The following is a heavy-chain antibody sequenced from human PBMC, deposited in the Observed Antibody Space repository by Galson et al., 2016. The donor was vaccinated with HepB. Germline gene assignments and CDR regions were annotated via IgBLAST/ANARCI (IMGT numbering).Heavy chain of an antibody. Sequence: SLRLSCAASGFTFINHWMSWVRQAPGKGLEWVANTTQDGSEKSYVDSVKGRFTVSRDNAKNSLYLQMNSLRAEDTAVYYCAREGFDGFDIWGQGTLVTVSS. CDR3: AREGFDGFDI. J-gene: IGHJ3*02. CDR2: TTQDGSEK. CDR1: GFTFINHW. V-gene: IGHV3-7*01.